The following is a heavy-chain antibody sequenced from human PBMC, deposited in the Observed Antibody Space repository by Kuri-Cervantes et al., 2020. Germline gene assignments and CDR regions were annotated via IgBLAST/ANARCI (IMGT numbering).Heavy chain of an antibody. CDR2: IYHSGST. Sequence: SETLSLTCAVSGYSISSGYYWGWIRQPPGKGLEWIGSIYHSGSTYYNPSLKSRVTISVDTSKNQFSLKLSSVTAADTAVYYCARGLGKQQFAWYFDLWGRGTLVTDSS. V-gene: IGHV4-38-2*01. CDR3: ARGLGKQQFAWYFDL. D-gene: IGHD6-13*01. CDR1: GYSISSGYY. J-gene: IGHJ2*01.